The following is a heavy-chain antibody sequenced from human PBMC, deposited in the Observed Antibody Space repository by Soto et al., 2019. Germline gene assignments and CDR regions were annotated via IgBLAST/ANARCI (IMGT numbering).Heavy chain of an antibody. V-gene: IGHV4-39*02. CDR3: ERRDYCDHYFDY. J-gene: IGHJ4*02. CDR2: IYYSGST. Sequence: QLQLQESGPGLVKPSETLSLTCTVSGGSISSSSYYWGWIRQPPGKGLEWIGSIYYSGSTYYNPSRQRRGPKAVDTYKNHFPLKPSTVPAAYTDEYYCERRDYCDHYFDYWGQGTLVTVSS. CDR1: GGSISSSSYY. D-gene: IGHD4-17*01.